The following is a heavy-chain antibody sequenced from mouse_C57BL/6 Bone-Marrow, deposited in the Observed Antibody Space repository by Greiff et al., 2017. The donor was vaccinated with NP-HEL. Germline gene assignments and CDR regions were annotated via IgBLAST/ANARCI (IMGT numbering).Heavy chain of an antibody. CDR1: GFTFSSYA. D-gene: IGHD1-1*01. J-gene: IGHJ3*01. CDR2: ISDGGSYT. Sequence: EVQVVESGGGLVKPGGSLKLSCAASGFTFSSYAMSWVRQTPEKRLEWVATISDGGSYTYYPDNVKGRFTISRDNAKNNLYLQMSHLKSEDTAMYYCARGELLRSFAYWGQGTLVTVSA. CDR3: ARGELLRSFAY. V-gene: IGHV5-4*01.